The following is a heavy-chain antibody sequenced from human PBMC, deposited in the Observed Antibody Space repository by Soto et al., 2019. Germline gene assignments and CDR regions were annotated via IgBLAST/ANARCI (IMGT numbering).Heavy chain of an antibody. CDR2: IYYSGSN. CDR1: GYSMSSSDYY. CDR3: ARRTVNIRTFYSGLKTHCFDY. Sequence: ASDTLSLTCAVSGYSMSSSDYYWRWIRQPPGKGLEWIGSIYYSGSNYYNPSLQSRVAISVDTSKNHFSLKLKSVTAADTAIYYCARRTVNIRTFYSGLKTHCFDYWGQGTPVTVSS. D-gene: IGHD6-19*01. J-gene: IGHJ4*02. V-gene: IGHV4-39*01.